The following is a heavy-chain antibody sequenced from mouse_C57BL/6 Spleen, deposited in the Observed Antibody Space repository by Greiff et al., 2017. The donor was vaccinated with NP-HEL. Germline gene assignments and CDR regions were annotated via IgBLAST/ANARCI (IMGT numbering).Heavy chain of an antibody. J-gene: IGHJ1*03. CDR2: INPGSGGT. Sequence: VQLQQSGAELVRPGTSVKVSCKASGYAFTNYLIEWVKQRPGQGLEWIGVINPGSGGTNYNEKFKGKATLTADKSSSTAYMQLSSLTSEDSAVYFCARYYEYWYFDVWGTGTTVTVSS. V-gene: IGHV1-54*01. CDR1: GYAFTNYL. D-gene: IGHD1-1*01. CDR3: ARYYEYWYFDV.